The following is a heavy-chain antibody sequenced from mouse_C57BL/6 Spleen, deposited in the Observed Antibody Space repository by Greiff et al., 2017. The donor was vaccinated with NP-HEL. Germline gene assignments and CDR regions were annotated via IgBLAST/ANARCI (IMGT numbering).Heavy chain of an antibody. CDR3: ARSTTVVERNYYAMDY. CDR1: GYAFTNYL. Sequence: QVQLQQSGAELVRPGTSVKVSCKASGYAFTNYLIEWVKQRPGQGLEWIGVINPGSGGTNYNEKFKGKATLTADKSSSTAYMQLSSLTSEDSAVYVCARSTTVVERNYYAMDYWGQGTSVTVSS. D-gene: IGHD1-1*01. CDR2: INPGSGGT. J-gene: IGHJ4*01. V-gene: IGHV1-54*01.